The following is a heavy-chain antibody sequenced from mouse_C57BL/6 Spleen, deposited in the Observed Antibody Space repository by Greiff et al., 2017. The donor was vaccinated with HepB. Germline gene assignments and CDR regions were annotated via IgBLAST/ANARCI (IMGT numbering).Heavy chain of an antibody. CDR3: ARDLGKGYFDY. Sequence: GQLVESGGGLVKPGGSLKLSCAASGFTFSSYAMSWVRQTPEKRLEWVATISDGGSYTYYPDNVKGRFTISRDNAKNNLYLQMSHLKSEDTAMYYCARDLGKGYFDYWGQGTTLTVSS. J-gene: IGHJ2*01. CDR1: GFTFSSYA. CDR2: ISDGGSYT. V-gene: IGHV5-4*01. D-gene: IGHD4-1*01.